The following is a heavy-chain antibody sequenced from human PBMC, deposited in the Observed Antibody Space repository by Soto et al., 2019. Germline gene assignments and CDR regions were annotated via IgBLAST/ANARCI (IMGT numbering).Heavy chain of an antibody. J-gene: IGHJ5*02. CDR3: TTTYTGWSFYT. Sequence: EVQVVESGGGLVQPGKSLRLSCAASGFLFINAWMNWVRQAAGKGLEWVGRIKSETGGGTTDYAAPVKGRFTIARDDSQNMLYLQMNSLKTEDTAVYYCTTTYTGWSFYTWGQGTLVTVSS. CDR2: IKSETGGGTT. CDR1: GFLFINAW. V-gene: IGHV3-15*07. D-gene: IGHD1-26*01.